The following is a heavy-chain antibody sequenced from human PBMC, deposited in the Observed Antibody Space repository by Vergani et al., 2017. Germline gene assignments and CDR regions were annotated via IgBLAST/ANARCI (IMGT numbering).Heavy chain of an antibody. D-gene: IGHD6-19*01. V-gene: IGHV3-23*01. CDR2: ISGSGGST. CDR3: AKDTLSGWYGMDV. J-gene: IGHJ6*04. CDR1: GFTFSSYA. Sequence: EVQLLESGGGLVQPGGSLRLSCAASGFTFSSYAMSWVRQAPGKGLEWVSAISGSGGSTYYADSVKGRFTISSDNSKNTLYLQMNSLRAEDTAVNYCAKDTLSGWYGMDVWGEGTTVTVSS.